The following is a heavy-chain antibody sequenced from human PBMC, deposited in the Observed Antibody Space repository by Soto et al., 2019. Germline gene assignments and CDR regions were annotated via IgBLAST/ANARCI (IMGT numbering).Heavy chain of an antibody. J-gene: IGHJ6*02. CDR3: ARDCSATVVTHPLGDYYYGMDV. Sequence: QVQLVQSGAEVKKPGASVKVSCKASGYTFTSYGISWVRQAPGQGLEWMGWISAYNGNTNYAQKLQGRVTMTTDTSTSTAYMELRSLRSDDTAVYYCARDCSATVVTHPLGDYYYGMDVWGQGTTVTVSS. CDR2: ISAYNGNT. CDR1: GYTFTSYG. D-gene: IGHD2-15*01. V-gene: IGHV1-18*01.